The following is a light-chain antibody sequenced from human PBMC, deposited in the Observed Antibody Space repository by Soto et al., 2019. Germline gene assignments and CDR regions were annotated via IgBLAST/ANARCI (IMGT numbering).Light chain of an antibody. Sequence: DIQMTQSPSTLSASVGDRVTITCRASQSISNWLAWYQQKPGKAPKLLIYEASKLQSGVPSRFSASGSVRDFTLTITSLQPEDSATYYCQQYYDFRTFGQGTKVEI. CDR2: EAS. V-gene: IGKV1-5*03. J-gene: IGKJ1*01. CDR1: QSISNW. CDR3: QQYYDFRT.